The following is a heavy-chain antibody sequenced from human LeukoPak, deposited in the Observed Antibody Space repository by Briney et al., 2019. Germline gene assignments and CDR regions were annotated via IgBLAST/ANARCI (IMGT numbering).Heavy chain of an antibody. CDR1: GGSISSYY. D-gene: IGHD3-10*01. CDR3: ARDAAVGEVDAFDI. Sequence: TSETLSLTCTVSGGSISSYYWSWIRQAPGKGLEWIGYIYYSGSTNYNPSLKSRVTISVDTSKNQFSLKLSSVTAADTAVYYCARDAAVGEVDAFDIWGQGTMVTVSS. V-gene: IGHV4-59*01. J-gene: IGHJ3*02. CDR2: IYYSGST.